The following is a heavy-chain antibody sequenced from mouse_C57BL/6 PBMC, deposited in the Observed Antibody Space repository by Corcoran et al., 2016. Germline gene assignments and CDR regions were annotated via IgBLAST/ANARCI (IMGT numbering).Heavy chain of an antibody. CDR2: MNTYSGVP. Sequence: QIQLVQSGPALKKPGETVKISCKASWYTLTTYGMNWVKQAQGRGLKWMGWMNTYSGVPTYADDLKGRFAFSLETSVSTDYLQINNLKNDDTATYFCARYSYYDYDRVMDYWGQGTSVTVSS. D-gene: IGHD2-4*01. CDR3: ARYSYYDYDRVMDY. V-gene: IGHV9-3*01. CDR1: WYTLTTYG. J-gene: IGHJ4*01.